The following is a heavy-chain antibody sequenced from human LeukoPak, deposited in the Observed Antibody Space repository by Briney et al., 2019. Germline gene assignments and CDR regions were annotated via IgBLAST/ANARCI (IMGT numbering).Heavy chain of an antibody. CDR2: IYSGGST. V-gene: IGHV3-53*01. CDR3: ARGVTVIVPFHGAFDI. J-gene: IGHJ3*02. CDR1: GFTFSSNY. Sequence: GGSPRLSCAASGFTFSSNYMSWVRQAPGKGLEWVSVIYSGGSTYYADSVKGRFTISRDNSRNTLYLQMHSLRAEDTAVYYCARGVTVIVPFHGAFDIWGQGTMVTVSS. D-gene: IGHD3-22*01.